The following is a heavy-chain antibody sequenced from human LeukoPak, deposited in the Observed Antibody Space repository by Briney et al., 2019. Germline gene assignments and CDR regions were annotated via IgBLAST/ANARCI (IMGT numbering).Heavy chain of an antibody. CDR2: INPNSGGT. V-gene: IGHV1-2*02. CDR1: GYTFTGYY. D-gene: IGHD3-22*01. CDR3: ARDQTYYYDSSGYYYATPFFDY. Sequence: ASVKVSCKASGYTFTGYYMHWVRQAPGQGLEWMGWINPNSGGTNYAQKFRGRVTMTRDTSISTAYMELSRLRSDDTAVYYCARDQTYYYDSSGYYYATPFFDYWGQGTLVTVSS. J-gene: IGHJ4*02.